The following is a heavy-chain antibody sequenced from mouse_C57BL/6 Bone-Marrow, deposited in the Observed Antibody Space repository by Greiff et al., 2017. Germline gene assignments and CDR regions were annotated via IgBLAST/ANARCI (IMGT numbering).Heavy chain of an antibody. CDR2: IYPRSGNT. V-gene: IGHV1-81*01. CDR1: GYTFTSYG. J-gene: IGHJ3*01. D-gene: IGHD1-1*01. Sequence: QVQLQQSGAELARPGASVKLSCKASGYTFTSYGISWVKQRTGQGLEWIGEIYPRSGNTYYNEKFKGKATLTADKSSSTAYMELRSLTSEDSAVYFCARALKITTVVERFAYWGQGTLVTVSA. CDR3: ARALKITTVVERFAY.